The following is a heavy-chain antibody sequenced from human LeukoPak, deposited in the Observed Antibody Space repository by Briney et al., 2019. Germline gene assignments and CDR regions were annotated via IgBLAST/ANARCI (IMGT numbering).Heavy chain of an antibody. J-gene: IGHJ6*03. V-gene: IGHV1-2*02. CDR2: INSNSGGT. CDR1: GYTFTGYY. CDR3: AKDKHSKYYYYYMDV. D-gene: IGHD4-11*01. Sequence: ASVKVSCKASGYTFTGYYMHWVRQAPGQGLEWMGWINSNSGGTNYAQKFQGRVTMTRDTSISTAYMELSRLRSDDTAVYYCAKDKHSKYYYYYMDVWGKGTTVTVS.